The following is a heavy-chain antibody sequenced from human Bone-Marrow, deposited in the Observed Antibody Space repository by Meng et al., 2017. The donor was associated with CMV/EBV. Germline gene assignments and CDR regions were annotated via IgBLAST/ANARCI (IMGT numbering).Heavy chain of an antibody. J-gene: IGHJ6*02. CDR1: GYRFSTYW. CDR2: IYPGDSDT. V-gene: IGHV5-51*01. Sequence: KVSCKVSGYRFSTYWIGWVRQKPGKGLESMGIIYPGDSDTRYRPSFQGQVTISVDKSISTAYLQWSSLKASDTAMYYCARHRCRPPTCGYYYGMDVWGQGTTVTVSS. D-gene: IGHD2/OR15-2a*01. CDR3: ARHRCRPPTCGYYYGMDV.